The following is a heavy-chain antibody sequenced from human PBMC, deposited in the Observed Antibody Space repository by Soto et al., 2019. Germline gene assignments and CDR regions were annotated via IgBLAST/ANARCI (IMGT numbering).Heavy chain of an antibody. CDR3: AKSRMPYYASCLGY. D-gene: IGHD3-10*01. V-gene: IGHV3-30*18. Sequence: QVQLVESGGGVVQPGRSLRLSCAASGFTFSSYGMHWVRQAPGKGLEWVAVISYDGSNKYYADSVKGRFTISRDNSNNTLYLQMNSLRAEDTAVYYCAKSRMPYYASCLGYWGQGTLVTVSS. CDR1: GFTFSSYG. CDR2: ISYDGSNK. J-gene: IGHJ4*02.